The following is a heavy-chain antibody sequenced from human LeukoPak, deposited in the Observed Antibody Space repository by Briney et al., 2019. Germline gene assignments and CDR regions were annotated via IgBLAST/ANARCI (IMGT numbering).Heavy chain of an antibody. J-gene: IGHJ6*03. Sequence: GGSLRLSCAASGFTFSSYSMNWVRQAPGKGLEWVSSISSSSSYIYYADSVKGRFTISRDNAKNSLYLQMNSLRAEDTAVYYCARGGPQTGTTWYMDVWGKGTTVTVSS. CDR2: ISSSSSYI. D-gene: IGHD1-1*01. CDR1: GFTFSSYS. CDR3: ARGGPQTGTTWYMDV. V-gene: IGHV3-21*01.